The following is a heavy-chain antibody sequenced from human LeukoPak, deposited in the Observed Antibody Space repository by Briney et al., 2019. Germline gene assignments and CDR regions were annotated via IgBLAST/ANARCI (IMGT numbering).Heavy chain of an antibody. V-gene: IGHV3-23*01. D-gene: IGHD2-21*02. CDR2: ISGSGGST. J-gene: IGHJ5*02. Sequence: GGSLRLSCAASGFTFSSYAMSWVRQAPGKGLEWVSAISGSGGSTYYADSVKGRFTISRDNSKNTLYLQMNSLRAEDTAVYYCAKVLSVVTAILGWFDPRGQGTLVTVSS. CDR3: AKVLSVVTAILGWFDP. CDR1: GFTFSSYA.